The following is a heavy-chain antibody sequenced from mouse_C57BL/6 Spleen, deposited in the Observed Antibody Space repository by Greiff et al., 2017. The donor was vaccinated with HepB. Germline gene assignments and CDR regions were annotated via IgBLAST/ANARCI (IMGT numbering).Heavy chain of an antibody. D-gene: IGHD1-1*01. J-gene: IGHJ1*03. V-gene: IGHV14-2*01. CDR3: ARYVPYGSSYDWYFDV. CDR2: IDPEDGET. Sequence: EVKVVESGAELVKPGASVKLSCTASGFNIKDYYMHWVKQRTEQGLEWIGRIDPEDGETKYAPKFQGKATITADTSSNTAYLQLSSLTSEDTAVYYCARYVPYGSSYDWYFDVWGTGTTVTVSS. CDR1: GFNIKDYY.